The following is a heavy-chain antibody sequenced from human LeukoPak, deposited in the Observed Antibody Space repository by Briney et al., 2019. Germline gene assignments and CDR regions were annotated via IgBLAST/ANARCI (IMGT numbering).Heavy chain of an antibody. J-gene: IGHJ4*02. D-gene: IGHD4-17*01. CDR2: INPHSGGT. CDR1: GYTFTGYY. V-gene: IGHV1-2*02. CDR3: ARAVAVTTLDNY. Sequence: ASVKVSCKASGYTFTGYYMHWVRQAPGQGLEWMGWINPHSGGTNYAQKLQGRVTMTTDTSTSTAYMELRSLRSDDTAVYYCARAVAVTTLDNYWGQGTLVTVSS.